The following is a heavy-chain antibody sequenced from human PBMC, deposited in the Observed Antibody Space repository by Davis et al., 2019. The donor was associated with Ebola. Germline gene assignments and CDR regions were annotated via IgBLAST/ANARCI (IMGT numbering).Heavy chain of an antibody. CDR2: IYPGDSDT. V-gene: IGHV5-51*01. Sequence: GESLKISCKASGYSFANYWIGWVRQMPGKGLEWMGIIYPGDSDTRYSPSFQGQVTISADKSISTAYLQWSSLKASDTAMYYCARQSGSYYNYYYGMDVWGQGTTVTVSS. CDR3: ARQSGSYYNYYYGMDV. CDR1: GYSFANYW. D-gene: IGHD1-26*01. J-gene: IGHJ6*02.